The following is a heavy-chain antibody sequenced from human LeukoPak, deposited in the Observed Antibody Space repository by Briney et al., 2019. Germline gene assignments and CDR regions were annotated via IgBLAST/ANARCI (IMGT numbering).Heavy chain of an antibody. Sequence: GGSLRLSCAVSGITLSSYGMSWVRQAPGKGLEWVAGISGSGSSTNYADSVKGRFTISRDNRKNTLYLQMNSLRVEDAAVYFCAKRGVVTRVILVGFHKEAYYFDSWGQGALVTVSS. J-gene: IGHJ4*02. CDR1: GITLSSYG. CDR2: ISGSGSST. V-gene: IGHV3-23*01. D-gene: IGHD3-22*01. CDR3: AKRGVVTRVILVGFHKEAYYFDS.